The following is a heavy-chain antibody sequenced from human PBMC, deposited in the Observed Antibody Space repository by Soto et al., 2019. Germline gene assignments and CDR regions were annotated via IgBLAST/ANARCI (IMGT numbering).Heavy chain of an antibody. J-gene: IGHJ5*02. Sequence: EVQLLESGGGLVQPGGSLRLSCAASGFTFSSYAMSWVRQAPGKGLEWVSAISGSGGSTYYADSVKGRFTISRDNSKNTLYLQMNSLRAEDTAVYYCAKGADFWSAPSGDWFDPWGQGTLVTVSS. D-gene: IGHD3-3*01. CDR3: AKGADFWSAPSGDWFDP. CDR1: GFTFSSYA. CDR2: ISGSGGST. V-gene: IGHV3-23*01.